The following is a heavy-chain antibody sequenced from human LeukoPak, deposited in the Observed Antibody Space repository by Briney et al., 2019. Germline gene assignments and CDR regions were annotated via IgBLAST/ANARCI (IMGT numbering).Heavy chain of an antibody. V-gene: IGHV4-59*01. D-gene: IGHD6-13*01. CDR3: ARVYYSSSYDYWYFDL. CDR2: KDYSGST. J-gene: IGHJ2*01. Sequence: SETLSLTCAVYGGSFSGNYWSWLRQPPGKGLEWIGYKDYSGSTNYNRSLKSRVTISVDTSKNQFSLKLSSVTAADTAVYYCARVYYSSSYDYWYFDLWGRGTLVTVSS. CDR1: GGSFSGNY.